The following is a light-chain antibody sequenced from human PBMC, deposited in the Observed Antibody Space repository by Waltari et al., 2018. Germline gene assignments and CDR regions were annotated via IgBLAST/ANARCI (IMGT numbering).Light chain of an antibody. Sequence: QSALTQPASVSGSPGQSITISCTGTSSAVGYYNLFSWYQQPPGQAPNLIIYEVNKWPSGLSNRFSGSKSGNTATLTISGLQTEDEADYYCCSYTGSSWIFGGGTKLTVL. CDR1: SSAVGYYNL. CDR2: EVN. V-gene: IGLV2-23*02. CDR3: CSYTGSSWI. J-gene: IGLJ2*01.